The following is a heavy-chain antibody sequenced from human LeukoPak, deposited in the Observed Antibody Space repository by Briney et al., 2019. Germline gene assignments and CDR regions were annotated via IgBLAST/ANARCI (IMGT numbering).Heavy chain of an antibody. Sequence: GGSLRLSCAGSGFTFSSYEMNWVRQAPGKGLEWVSYISSSGSTIYYADSVKGRFTISRDNAKKPLYLQMNSLSAEDTAVYYCARDLRGDGYNSFDYWGQGTLVTVSS. CDR1: GFTFSSYE. D-gene: IGHD5-24*01. CDR3: ARDLRGDGYNSFDY. CDR2: ISSSGSTI. J-gene: IGHJ4*02. V-gene: IGHV3-48*03.